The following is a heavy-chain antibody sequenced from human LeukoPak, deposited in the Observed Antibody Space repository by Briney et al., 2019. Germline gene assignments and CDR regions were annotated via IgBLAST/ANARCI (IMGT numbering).Heavy chain of an antibody. V-gene: IGHV3-7*01. D-gene: IGHD3-10*01. CDR1: GFTFSDYW. CDR3: ALNPDYYGSGSFDY. J-gene: IGHJ4*02. CDR2: IKQDGSEK. Sequence: GGSLRLSCAGSGFTFSDYWVDWVRQAPGKGLEWVANIKQDGSEKYYVDSVKGRFTISRDNAKNSLYLQMNSLRAEDTAVYYCALNPDYYGSGSFDYWGQGTLVTVSS.